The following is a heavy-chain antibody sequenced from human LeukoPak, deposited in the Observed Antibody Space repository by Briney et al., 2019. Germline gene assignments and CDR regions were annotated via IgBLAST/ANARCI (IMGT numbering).Heavy chain of an antibody. CDR3: ARIGGSFYFYYYMDV. J-gene: IGHJ6*03. CDR2: IHYTGTT. CDR1: GGSIRSSSYN. D-gene: IGHD1-26*01. Sequence: SETLSLTCTVSGGSIRSSSYNWGWIRQPPGKGLEWIGSIHYTGTTFYNPSLKSRVTISVDTSKKQFSLNLNSVTAADTAVYYCARIGGSFYFYYYMDVWGKGTTVTVSS. V-gene: IGHV4-39*07.